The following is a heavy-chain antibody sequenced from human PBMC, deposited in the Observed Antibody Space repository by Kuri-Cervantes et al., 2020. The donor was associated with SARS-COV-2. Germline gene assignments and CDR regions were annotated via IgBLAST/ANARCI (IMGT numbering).Heavy chain of an antibody. V-gene: IGHV4-30-2*01. CDR2: IYHSGST. Sequence: LRLSCTVSDDSMSNGDYHWSWIRQPPGKGLEWIGYIYHSGSTHYNPSLKSRVTMSLDRSKNQFSLKLSSLTAADTAVYYCARRGTIFGVATFDYWGQGTLVTVSS. D-gene: IGHD3-3*01. J-gene: IGHJ4*02. CDR3: ARRGTIFGVATFDY. CDR1: DDSMSNGDYH.